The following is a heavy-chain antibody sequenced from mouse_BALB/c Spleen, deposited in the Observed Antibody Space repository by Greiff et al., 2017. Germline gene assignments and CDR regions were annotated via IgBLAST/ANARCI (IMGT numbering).Heavy chain of an antibody. CDR2: ISSGGSYT. CDR1: GFTFSSYT. J-gene: IGHJ4*01. CDR3: TRDNLNYAMEY. V-gene: IGHV5-6-4*01. Sequence: EVMLVESGGGLVKPGGSLKLSCAASGFTFSSYTMSWVRQTPEKRLEWVATISSGGSYTYYPDSVKGRFTISRDNAKNTLYLQMSSLKSEDTAMYYCTRDNLNYAMEYWGQGTSGTVAA.